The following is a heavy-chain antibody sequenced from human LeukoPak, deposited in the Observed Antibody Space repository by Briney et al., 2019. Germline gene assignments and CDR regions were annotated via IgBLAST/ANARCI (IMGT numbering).Heavy chain of an antibody. CDR3: AKDLSDSIVSGVYFDY. J-gene: IGHJ4*02. V-gene: IGHV3-33*06. CDR1: GFAFSSYG. CDR2: IWYDGSNK. D-gene: IGHD3-10*01. Sequence: GGSLRLSCAASGFAFSSYGMHWVRQAPGKGLEWVAVIWYDGSNKYYADSVKGRFTISRDNSKNTLYLQMNSLRAEDTAVYYCAKDLSDSIVSGVYFDYLGQGTLVTVSS.